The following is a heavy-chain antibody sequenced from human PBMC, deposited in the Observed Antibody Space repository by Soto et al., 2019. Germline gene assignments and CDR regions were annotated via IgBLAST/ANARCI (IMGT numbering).Heavy chain of an antibody. D-gene: IGHD3-16*01. V-gene: IGHV3-33*05. J-gene: IGHJ1*01. CDR3: ARWGTTGGLDV. CDR1: GFTFRSYV. Sequence: QVQLVESGGGVVQPGTSLRVSCVGSGFTFRSYVIHWVRQAPGKGLEWVTLISYDGTDKYYGASVRGRFTISRDNSRNTVDLQMDSLRLEDTASYYCARWGTTGGLDVWGQGTLVSVSS. CDR2: ISYDGTDK.